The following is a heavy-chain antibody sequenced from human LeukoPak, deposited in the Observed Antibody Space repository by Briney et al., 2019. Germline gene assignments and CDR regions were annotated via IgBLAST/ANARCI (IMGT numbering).Heavy chain of an antibody. CDR3: ASGYSSSWEAFDI. CDR1: GYTFTGYY. CDR2: INPNSGGT. J-gene: IGHJ3*02. V-gene: IGHV1-2*02. D-gene: IGHD6-13*01. Sequence: ASVKVSCKASGYTFTGYYMHWVRQAPGQGLEWMGWINPNSGGTNYAQKFQGRVTMTRDTFISTAYMELSRLRSDDTAVYYCASGYSSSWEAFDIWGQGTMVTVSS.